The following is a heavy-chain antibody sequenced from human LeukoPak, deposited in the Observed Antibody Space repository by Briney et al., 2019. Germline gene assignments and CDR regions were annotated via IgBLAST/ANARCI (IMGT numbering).Heavy chain of an antibody. J-gene: IGHJ5*02. V-gene: IGHV1-2*02. CDR1: GYTFTGYY. Sequence: ASVKVSCKASGYTFTGYYMHWVRLAPGQGLEWMGWINPNSAGTNYAQKFQGRVTMTRDTSISTAYMVLSRLRSDDTAVYYCARDYGGWGGFDPWGQGTLVTVSS. CDR3: ARDYGGWGGFDP. CDR2: INPNSAGT. D-gene: IGHD4-23*01.